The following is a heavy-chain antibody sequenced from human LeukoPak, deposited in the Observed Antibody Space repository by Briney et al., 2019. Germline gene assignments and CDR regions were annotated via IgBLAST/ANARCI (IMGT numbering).Heavy chain of an antibody. CDR2: ISGSGGST. CDR3: AKTPLFVWGSYRSTYYFDY. Sequence: GGSLRLSCAASGFTFSSYAMSWVRQAPGKGREWVSAISGSGGSTYYADSVKGRFTISRDNAKITLYLQMNSLSAEDTAVYYCAKTPLFVWGSYRSTYYFDYWGQGTLVTVSS. CDR1: GFTFSSYA. J-gene: IGHJ4*02. V-gene: IGHV3-23*01. D-gene: IGHD3-16*02.